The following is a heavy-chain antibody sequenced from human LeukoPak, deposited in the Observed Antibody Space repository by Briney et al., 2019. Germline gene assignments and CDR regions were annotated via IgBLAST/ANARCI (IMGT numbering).Heavy chain of an antibody. J-gene: IGHJ5*02. CDR1: GGSISSSSYY. CDR2: IYYSGST. Sequence: SETLSLTCTVSGGSISSSSYYWGWIRQPPGKGLEWIGSIYYSGSTYYNPSLKSRVTISVDTSKNQFSLKLSSVTAADTAVYYCARARDGSSSWYVLLDPWGQGTLVTVSS. V-gene: IGHV4-39*07. CDR3: ARARDGSSSWYVLLDP. D-gene: IGHD6-13*01.